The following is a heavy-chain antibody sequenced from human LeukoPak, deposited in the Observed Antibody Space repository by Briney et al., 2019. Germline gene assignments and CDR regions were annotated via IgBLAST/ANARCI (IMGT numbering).Heavy chain of an antibody. J-gene: IGHJ4*02. CDR1: GFTFNSYV. CDR2: IGGSSGRT. Sequence: PGGSLRLSCAASGFTFNSYVMSWVRRAPGKGLEWVSAIGGSSGRTYYADSVRGRFTISRDNSKNTVYLQLNSLRGEDTAVYCCAKDLVSGDWYWRGFDSWGQGTLVTVSS. D-gene: IGHD6-19*01. CDR3: AKDLVSGDWYWRGFDS. V-gene: IGHV3-23*01.